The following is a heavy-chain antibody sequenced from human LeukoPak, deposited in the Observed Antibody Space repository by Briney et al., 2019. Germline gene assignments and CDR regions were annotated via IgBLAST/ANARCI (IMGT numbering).Heavy chain of an antibody. CDR2: IIPIFGTA. Sequence: GASVKVSCKASGYSSTNYGISWVRQAPGQGLEWMGGIIPIFGTANYAQKFQGRVTITADKSTSTAYMELSSVTAADTAVYYCARDRGTWNDDGFDYWGQGTLVTVSS. J-gene: IGHJ4*02. CDR1: GYSSTNYG. D-gene: IGHD1-1*01. V-gene: IGHV1-69*06. CDR3: ARDRGTWNDDGFDY.